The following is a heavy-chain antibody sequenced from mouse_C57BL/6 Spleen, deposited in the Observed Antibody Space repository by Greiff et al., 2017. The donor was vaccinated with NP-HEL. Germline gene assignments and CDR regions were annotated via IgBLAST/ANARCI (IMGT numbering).Heavy chain of an antibody. V-gene: IGHV1-61*01. D-gene: IGHD2-3*01. CDR1: GYTFTSYW. CDR3: ATDGYYPAWFAY. CDR2: IYPSDSET. Sequence: QVQLQQPGAELVRPGSSVKLSCKASGYTFTSYWMDWVKQRPGQGLEWIGNIYPSDSETHYNQKFKDKATLTVDKSSSTAYMQLSSLTSEDSAVYYCATDGYYPAWFAYWGQGTLVTVSA. J-gene: IGHJ3*01.